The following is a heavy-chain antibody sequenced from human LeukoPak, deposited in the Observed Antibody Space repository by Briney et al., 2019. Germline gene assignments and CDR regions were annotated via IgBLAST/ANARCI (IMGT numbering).Heavy chain of an antibody. CDR1: GFTFSSYA. J-gene: IGHJ6*02. CDR2: ISYDGSNK. Sequence: GGSLRLSCAASGFTFSSYAMHWVRQAPDKGLEWVAVISYDGSNKYYADSVKGRFTISRDNSKNTLYLQMNSLRAEDTAVYYCARDRMVRGVIITGYYYYGMDVWGQGTTVTVSS. V-gene: IGHV3-30-3*01. D-gene: IGHD3-10*01. CDR3: ARDRMVRGVIITGYYYYGMDV.